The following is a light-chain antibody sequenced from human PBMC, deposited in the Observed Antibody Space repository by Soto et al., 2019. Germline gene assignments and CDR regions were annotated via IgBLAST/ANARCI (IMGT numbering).Light chain of an antibody. J-gene: IGKJ5*01. CDR3: MQALQTPFT. Sequence: DIVMTQSPLSLPVTPGEPASISCRSSQSLLHSNGYNYLDWYLQQPGQSPQLLIYLNSNRASGVPDRFSGSGSGTDFTLKISRVEAEDVGVYYCMQALQTPFTFGQGTRLEIK. CDR2: LNS. CDR1: QSLLHSNGYNY. V-gene: IGKV2-28*01.